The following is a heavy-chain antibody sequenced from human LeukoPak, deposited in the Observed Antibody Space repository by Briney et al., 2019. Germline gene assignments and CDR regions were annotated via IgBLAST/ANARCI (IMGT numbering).Heavy chain of an antibody. CDR1: GGSFSGYY. D-gene: IGHD3-3*01. CDR3: ASSTIFGVDDAFDI. Sequence: SETLSLTCAVYGGSFSGYYWSWIRQPPGKGLEWIGEINHSGSTNYNPSLKSRVTISVDTSKKQFSLKMSSVTAADTAVYYCASSTIFGVDDAFDIWGQGTMVTVSS. V-gene: IGHV4-34*01. CDR2: INHSGST. J-gene: IGHJ3*02.